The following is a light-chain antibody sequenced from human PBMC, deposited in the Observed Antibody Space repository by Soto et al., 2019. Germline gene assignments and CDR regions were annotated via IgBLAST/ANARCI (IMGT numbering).Light chain of an antibody. CDR3: SSHAGSSVV. V-gene: IGLV2-8*01. CDR2: DIT. J-gene: IGLJ2*01. CDR1: SSDVGAYKY. Sequence: QSALTQPPSASGSPGQSVTISCTGTSSDVGAYKYVSWYQQYPGKAPKLLIYDITERPSGVPDRFSGSKSGNTASLTVSGLQVEDEADYYCSSHAGSSVVFGVGTKLTVL.